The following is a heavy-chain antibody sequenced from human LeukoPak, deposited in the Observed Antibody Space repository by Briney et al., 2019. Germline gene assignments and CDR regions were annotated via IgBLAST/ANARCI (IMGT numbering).Heavy chain of an antibody. Sequence: WASVKLSCEASGFTFSSYYMHWVRQAPGQGLEWIAWINTNSGGTNYAQQFQGRVTMTRDTSISTAYMELSRLRSDDTAVYYCARDRGTTMVRGVISHGMDVWGRGTAVTVSS. CDR3: ARDRGTTMVRGVISHGMDV. J-gene: IGHJ6*02. CDR1: GFTFSSYY. CDR2: INTNSGGT. V-gene: IGHV1-2*02. D-gene: IGHD3-10*01.